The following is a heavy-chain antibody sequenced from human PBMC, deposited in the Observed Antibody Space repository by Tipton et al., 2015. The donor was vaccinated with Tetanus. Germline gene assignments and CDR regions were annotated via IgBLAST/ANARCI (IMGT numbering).Heavy chain of an antibody. D-gene: IGHD1-14*01. Sequence: GSLRLSCAASGFTFSDYSMNWVRQAPGNGLEWVAAISGSRLTPYYADSVKGRFTISRDNSKNTLSLQLNSLRADDTAIYYCAKEALGVLNLWGKGTTVIVSS. V-gene: IGHV3-23*01. CDR2: ISGSRLTP. CDR3: AKEALGVLNL. J-gene: IGHJ6*04. CDR1: GFTFSDYS.